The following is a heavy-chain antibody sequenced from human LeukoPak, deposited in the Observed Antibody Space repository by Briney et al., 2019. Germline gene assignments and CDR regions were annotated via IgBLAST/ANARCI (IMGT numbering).Heavy chain of an antibody. D-gene: IGHD3-10*01. Sequence: KPSETLSLTCAVYGGSFSSYYWSWIRQPPGKGLEWIGEINHTGSTKYNPSLKSRVSISVDTSKNQFSLKLSSVTAADTAVYYCARDRYYYGSGSYYDPLYYYYYMDVWGKGTTVTVSS. CDR2: INHTGST. CDR1: GGSFSSYY. CDR3: ARDRYYYGSGSYYDPLYYYYYMDV. J-gene: IGHJ6*03. V-gene: IGHV4-34*01.